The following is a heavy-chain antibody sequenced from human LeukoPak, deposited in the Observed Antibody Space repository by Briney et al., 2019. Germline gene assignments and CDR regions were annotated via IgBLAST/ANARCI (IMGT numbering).Heavy chain of an antibody. CDR3: AKLVGATTLPLSAFDI. Sequence: GGSLRLSCAASGFTFSSYSMNWVRQAPGKGLEWVSAISGSGGSTYYADSVKGRFTISRDNSKNTLYLQMNSLRAEDTAVYYCAKLVGATTLPLSAFDIWGQGTMVTVSS. CDR1: GFTFSSYS. CDR2: ISGSGGST. V-gene: IGHV3-23*01. J-gene: IGHJ3*02. D-gene: IGHD1-26*01.